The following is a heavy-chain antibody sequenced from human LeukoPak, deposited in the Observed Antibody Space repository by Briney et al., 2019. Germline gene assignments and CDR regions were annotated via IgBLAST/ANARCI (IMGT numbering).Heavy chain of an antibody. CDR2: IHHSGST. V-gene: IGHV4-34*01. CDR3: VREGLRRFDY. D-gene: IGHD4-17*01. Sequence: PSETLSPTCAVYGGSFSGYYWSWIRQPPGKGLEWIGEIHHSGSTDYNPSLKSRVTISIDTSKNQFSLKLSSVAAADTAVYYCVREGLRRFDYWGQGTLVTVSS. CDR1: GGSFSGYY. J-gene: IGHJ4*02.